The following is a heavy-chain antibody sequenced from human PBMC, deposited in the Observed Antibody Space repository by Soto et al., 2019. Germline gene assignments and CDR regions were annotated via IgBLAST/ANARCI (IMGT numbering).Heavy chain of an antibody. V-gene: IGHV1-69*01. CDR2: IIPSFGTA. CDR1: GGTFTSYA. D-gene: IGHD2-2*01. CDR3: ARALESSCVGYNWFDP. Sequence: QVQLVQSGAEVKKPGASVKVSCKASGGTFTSYAISWVRQAPGQGLEWMGGIIPSFGTANYAQKFRGRVTITADESTNTAYMELSSLRSEDTAVYYCARALESSCVGYNWFDPWGQGTLVTGSS. J-gene: IGHJ5*02.